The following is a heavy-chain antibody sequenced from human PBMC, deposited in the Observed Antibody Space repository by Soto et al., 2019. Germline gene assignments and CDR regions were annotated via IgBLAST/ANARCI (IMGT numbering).Heavy chain of an antibody. CDR2: MSSGGSAI. CDR1: GFSFSDYY. V-gene: IGHV3-11*01. CDR3: ARVHEYGDY. D-gene: IGHD4-17*01. J-gene: IGHJ4*02. Sequence: QVQLVESGGGLVKPGGSLRLSCAASGFSFSDYYMSWIRQAPGKGLEWVSYMSSGGSAIYYADSVKGRFTISRDNAKKSLYLKMNSLRAEATAVYYCARVHEYGDYWGQGTLVTVSS.